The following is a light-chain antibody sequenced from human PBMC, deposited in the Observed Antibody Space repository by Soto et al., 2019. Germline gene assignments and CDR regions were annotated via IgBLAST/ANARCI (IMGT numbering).Light chain of an antibody. CDR2: DAS. CDR1: QSVSNY. CDR3: QQRSNWWT. V-gene: IGKV3-11*01. Sequence: EIVLTQSPGTLSLSPGERATLSCRASQSVSNYLAWYQQKPGQAPRLLIYDASTRATGIPARFSGSGSGTDFTLTISGLEPEDFAVYYCQQRSNWWTFGQGTKVEIK. J-gene: IGKJ1*01.